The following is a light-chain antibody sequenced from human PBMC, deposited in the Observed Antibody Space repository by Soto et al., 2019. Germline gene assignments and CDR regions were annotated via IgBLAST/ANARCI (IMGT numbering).Light chain of an antibody. CDR3: QQYGSSLLT. V-gene: IGKV3-20*01. Sequence: EIVLTQSPGTLSLSPGERATLSCRASQSVSSSYLAWYQQKPGQAPRLLIYGASSRATGIPDRFSGSGSGRDFSLIISRLEHEDVSVYYCQQYGSSLLTFGPGTQVDIK. CDR2: GAS. CDR1: QSVSSSY. J-gene: IGKJ3*01.